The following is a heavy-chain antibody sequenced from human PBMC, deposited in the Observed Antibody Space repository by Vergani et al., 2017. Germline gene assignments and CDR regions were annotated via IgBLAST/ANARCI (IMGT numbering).Heavy chain of an antibody. Sequence: QVQVVQSGAEVKKSGASVKVSCKTSGYTFSNYYMHWVRQASGQGLEWMGIINPSGGHTNYAQKFQGRVTMTRDMSTSTVYMELSSVRSEDTAIYYCAIGDYGILNGYRYWGQGTLVTVSA. CDR2: INPSGGHT. D-gene: IGHD3-9*01. CDR3: AIGDYGILNGYRY. V-gene: IGHV1-46*03. J-gene: IGHJ4*02. CDR1: GYTFSNYY.